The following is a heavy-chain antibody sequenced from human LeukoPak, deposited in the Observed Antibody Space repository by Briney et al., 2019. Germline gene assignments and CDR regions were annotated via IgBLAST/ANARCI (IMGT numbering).Heavy chain of an antibody. D-gene: IGHD6-19*01. CDR1: GYSISDYY. CDR3: ARGSSGWYNIIDY. CDR2: IHYSGRT. V-gene: IGHV4-59*01. Sequence: SETLSLTCTASGYSISDYYWSWIRQPPGKGLEWIGYIHYSGRTNYNPSLKSRVTITVDTSKNQFPLKLSSVTAENTAVYYCARGSSGWYNIIDYWGQGTLVTVSS. J-gene: IGHJ4*02.